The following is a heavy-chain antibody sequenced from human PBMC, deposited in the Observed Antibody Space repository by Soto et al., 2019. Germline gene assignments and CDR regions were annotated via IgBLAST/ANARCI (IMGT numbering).Heavy chain of an antibody. V-gene: IGHV3-23*01. D-gene: IGHD6-19*01. CDR2: ISGSGGST. CDR1: GFTFSSYA. J-gene: IGHJ4*02. CDR3: AKPLRVSQWLTY. Sequence: GGSLRLSCAASGFTFSSYAMSWVRQAPGKGLEWVSAISGSGGSTYYADSAKGRFTISRDNSKNTLYLQMNSLRAEDTAVYYSAKPLRVSQWLTYWGQGTLVTVSS.